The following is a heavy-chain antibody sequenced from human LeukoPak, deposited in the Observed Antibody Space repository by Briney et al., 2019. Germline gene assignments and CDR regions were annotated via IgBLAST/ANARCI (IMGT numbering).Heavy chain of an antibody. V-gene: IGHV4-59*01. Sequence: PSETLSLTCTVSGGSISSYYWSWIRAPLGKGLGWVGYIYYSGSTNYNPSLKSRVTISVDTSKNQFSLKLSSVTAADTAVYYCARESHCSSTSCYNGGAFDIWGQGTMVTVSS. CDR1: GGSISSYY. CDR3: ARESHCSSTSCYNGGAFDI. J-gene: IGHJ3*02. CDR2: IYYSGST. D-gene: IGHD2-2*02.